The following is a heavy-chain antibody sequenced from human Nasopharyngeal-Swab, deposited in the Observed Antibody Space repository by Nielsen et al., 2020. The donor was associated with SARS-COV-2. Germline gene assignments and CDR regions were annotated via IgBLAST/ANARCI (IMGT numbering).Heavy chain of an antibody. CDR2: IYPGDSET. Sequence: VRQMPGKGLGGVGIIYPGDSETSYSPSFQGQVTISADKSISTAYLQWSSLKASDTAMYYCARTMFQGVISYYYYGMDVWGQGTTVTVSS. J-gene: IGHJ6*02. CDR3: ARTMFQGVISYYYYGMDV. D-gene: IGHD3-10*01. V-gene: IGHV5-51*01.